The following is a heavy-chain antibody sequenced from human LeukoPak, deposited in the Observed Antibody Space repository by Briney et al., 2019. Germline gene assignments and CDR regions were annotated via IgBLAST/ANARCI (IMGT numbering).Heavy chain of an antibody. J-gene: IGHJ4*02. D-gene: IGHD2-21*01. CDR1: XFTFNIYG. Sequence: GGXXRLXCAASXFTFNIYGMHXVRXAPGXXXXXVAFISLDGGTNYYADSVKGRFTISRDNSKNTVSLEMNSLRAEDTAVYYCAKDVNSYCIGDCSDYWGQGTLVTVSS. V-gene: IGHV3-30*02. CDR2: ISLDGGTN. CDR3: AKDVNSYCIGDCSDY.